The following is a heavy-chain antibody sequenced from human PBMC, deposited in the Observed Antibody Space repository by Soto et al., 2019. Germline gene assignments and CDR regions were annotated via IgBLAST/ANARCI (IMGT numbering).Heavy chain of an antibody. D-gene: IGHD1-26*01. J-gene: IGHJ4*02. CDR1: GFTFSSYG. V-gene: IGHV3-30*03. Sequence: QVQLVESGGGVVQPGRSLRLSCAASGFTFSSYGMHWVRQAPGKGLEWVAVISYDGSNKYYADSVKGRFTISRDNSKNTLYLQMSSLRAEDTAVYDCARSPSYPVHFDYWGQGTLVTVSS. CDR3: ARSPSYPVHFDY. CDR2: ISYDGSNK.